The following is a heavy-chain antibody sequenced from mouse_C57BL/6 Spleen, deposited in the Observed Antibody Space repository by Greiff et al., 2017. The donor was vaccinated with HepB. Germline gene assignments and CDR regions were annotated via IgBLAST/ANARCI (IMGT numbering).Heavy chain of an antibody. CDR3: ASGEDFDV. CDR2: ISYDGSN. CDR1: GYSITSGYY. V-gene: IGHV3-6*01. Sequence: EVKLMESGPGLVKPSQSLSLTCSVTGYSITSGYYWNWIRQFPGNKLEWMGFISYDGSNNYNPSLKNRISITRDTSKNQFCLKLNSVTTEDTATYYCASGEDFDVWGTGTTVTVSS. J-gene: IGHJ1*03.